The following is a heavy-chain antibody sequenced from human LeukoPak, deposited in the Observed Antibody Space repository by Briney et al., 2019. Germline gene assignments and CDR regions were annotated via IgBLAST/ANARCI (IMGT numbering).Heavy chain of an antibody. D-gene: IGHD3-10*01. Sequence: GSLRLSCAASGFTFSSYSMNWVRQAPGKGLEWVSVIYSGNSTYYADSVRGRFTISRDNSKNTLYLQMNSLRVEDTAVYFCARGYLEDYWGQGTLVTVSS. V-gene: IGHV3-66*01. CDR3: ARGYLEDY. CDR2: IYSGNST. J-gene: IGHJ4*02. CDR1: GFTFSSYS.